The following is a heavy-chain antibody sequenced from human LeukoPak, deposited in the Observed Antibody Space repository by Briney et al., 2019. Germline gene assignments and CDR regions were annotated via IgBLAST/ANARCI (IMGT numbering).Heavy chain of an antibody. V-gene: IGHV1-2*06. CDR2: INPNSGGT. Sequence: ASVKVSCKASGYTFTGYYMHWVRQAPGQRLEWMGRINPNSGGTNYAQKFQGRVTMTRDTSISTAYMELSRLRSDDTAVYYCARVKWLRETDYWGQGTLVTVSS. CDR3: ARVKWLRETDY. J-gene: IGHJ4*02. D-gene: IGHD5-12*01. CDR1: GYTFTGYY.